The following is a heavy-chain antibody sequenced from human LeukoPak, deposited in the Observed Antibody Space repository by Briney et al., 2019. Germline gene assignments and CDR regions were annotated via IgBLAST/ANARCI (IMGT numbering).Heavy chain of an antibody. CDR3: AREGPTSFSDY. D-gene: IGHD1-1*01. J-gene: IGHJ4*02. CDR1: GYSISSGYY. CDR2: IYHSGST. V-gene: IGHV4-38-2*02. Sequence: SETLSLTCTVSGYSISSGYYWGWIRQPPGKGLEWIGSIYHSGSTYYNPSLKSRVTISVDTSKNQFSLKLSSVTAADTAVCYCAREGPTSFSDYWGQGTLVTVSS.